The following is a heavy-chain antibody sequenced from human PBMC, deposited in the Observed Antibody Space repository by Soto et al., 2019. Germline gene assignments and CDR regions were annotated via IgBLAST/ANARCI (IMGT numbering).Heavy chain of an antibody. J-gene: IGHJ5*02. CDR3: ARRSIAAAGRFDP. D-gene: IGHD6-13*01. V-gene: IGHV1-8*01. CDR2: MNPKSGNT. CDR1: GYTFTSDD. Sequence: ASVKVSCKASGYTFTSDDINWVRQATGQGLEWMGWMNPKSGNTGYAQKFQGRVIMPRNTSISTAYMELSSLRSEDTAVYYCARRSIAAAGRFDPWGQGTLVTVSS.